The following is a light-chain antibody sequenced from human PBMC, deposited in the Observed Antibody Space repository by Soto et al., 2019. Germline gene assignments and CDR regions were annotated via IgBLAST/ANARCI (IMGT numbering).Light chain of an antibody. CDR1: QTIXTW. Sequence: GDRVTITCRASQTIXTWXAWXXQXPXXXPXXLIYDGSSLGSGVPSMFSGSGSGTEFPLTISSLQPDDFATYFCQQYQTYSTLGQGKRLEIK. CDR2: DGS. V-gene: IGKV1-5*01. J-gene: IGKJ5*01. CDR3: QQYQTYST.